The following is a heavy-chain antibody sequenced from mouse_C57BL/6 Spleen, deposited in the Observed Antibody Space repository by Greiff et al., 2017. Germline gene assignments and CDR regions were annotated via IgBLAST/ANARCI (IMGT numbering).Heavy chain of an antibody. D-gene: IGHD1-1*01. CDR2: IDPSDSYT. V-gene: IGHV1-69*01. CDR1: GYTFTSYW. J-gene: IGHJ2*01. Sequence: VQLQQPGAELVMPGASVKLSCKASGYTFTSYWMHWVKQRPGQGLEWIGEIDPSDSYTNSNQKFKGKSTLTVDKSSSTAYMQLSSLTSEDSAVYYCARRDYYGSSYLDYWGQGTTLTVSS. CDR3: ARRDYYGSSYLDY.